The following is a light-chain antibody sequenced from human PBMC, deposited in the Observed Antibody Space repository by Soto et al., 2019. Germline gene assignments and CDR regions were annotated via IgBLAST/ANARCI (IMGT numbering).Light chain of an antibody. CDR2: KAS. CDR3: QHYNNYPWT. J-gene: IGKJ1*01. Sequence: DIPMTQSPSTLSASVGDRVTITCRASQSISSWVAWYQQKPGKGPKLLIYKASHLESGVPSRFSGSGSGTEFTLTISSLQPGDFATYYCQHYNNYPWTFGHGTTVAIK. CDR1: QSISSW. V-gene: IGKV1-5*03.